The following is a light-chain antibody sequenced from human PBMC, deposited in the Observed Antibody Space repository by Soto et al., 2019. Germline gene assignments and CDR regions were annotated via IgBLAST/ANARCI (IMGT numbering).Light chain of an antibody. CDR1: QSVLYSSNNKNS. J-gene: IGKJ3*01. Sequence: DIVMTQSPDSLAVSLGERATINCKSSQSVLYSSNNKNSLSWYQQKPGQPPKLLIYWASTRESGVPDRFSGSGSGTDFTLTISSLQAEDVAVYYCQQYYTTPTFGPGTKVDIK. V-gene: IGKV4-1*01. CDR2: WAS. CDR3: QQYYTTPT.